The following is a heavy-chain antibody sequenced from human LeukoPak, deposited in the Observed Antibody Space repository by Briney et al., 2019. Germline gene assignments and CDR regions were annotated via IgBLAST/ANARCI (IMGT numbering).Heavy chain of an antibody. J-gene: IGHJ5*02. D-gene: IGHD6-13*01. CDR3: ARDRGGLRIAAAGSNWFDP. CDR2: IIPIFGTA. Sequence: SVKVSCKASGGTFSSYTISWVRQAPGQGLEWMGGIIPIFGTANYAQKFQGRVTITTDESTSTAYMELSSLRSEDTAVYYCARDRGGLRIAAAGSNWFDPWGQGTLVTVSS. V-gene: IGHV1-69*05. CDR1: GGTFSSYT.